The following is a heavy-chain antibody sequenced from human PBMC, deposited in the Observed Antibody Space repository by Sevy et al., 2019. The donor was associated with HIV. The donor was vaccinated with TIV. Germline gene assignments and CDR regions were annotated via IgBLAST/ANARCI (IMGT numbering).Heavy chain of an antibody. CDR2: IIPIFGTA. CDR1: GGTFSSYA. CDR3: ARSSDGTYYFDY. V-gene: IGHV1-69*13. D-gene: IGHD1-26*01. J-gene: IGHJ4*02. Sequence: ASVKVSCKASGGTFSSYAISWVRQAPGQGLEWMGGIIPIFGTANDAQKFQGRVTITADESTSTAYMELSSLRSEDTAVYYYARSSDGTYYFDYWGQGTLVTVSS.